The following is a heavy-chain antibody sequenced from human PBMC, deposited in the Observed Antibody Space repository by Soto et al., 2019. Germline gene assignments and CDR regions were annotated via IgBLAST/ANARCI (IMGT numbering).Heavy chain of an antibody. CDR2: ISDSGGST. CDR1: GFTFSSYA. J-gene: IGHJ4*02. CDR3: AKLYFRGRYCTSSTCNNY. V-gene: IGHV3-23*01. Sequence: VQLLESGGGLVQPGGSLRLSCAASGFTFSSYAMTWVRQAPGKGLEWVSTISDSGGSTYYADSVKGRFTISRDNSKNTLYLQMNSLRAEDTAVYYCAKLYFRGRYCTSSTCNNYWGQGTLVTVSS. D-gene: IGHD2-2*01.